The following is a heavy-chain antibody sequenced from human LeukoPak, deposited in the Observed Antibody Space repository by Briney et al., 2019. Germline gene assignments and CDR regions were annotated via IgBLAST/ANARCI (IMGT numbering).Heavy chain of an antibody. V-gene: IGHV4-39*01. CDR3: ARQISDYYYYYMDV. Sequence: SETLSLTCTVSGGSISSSNYYWGWIRQPPGKGLEWIGTIYYSGTTYYNPSLESRVTISEDTSKNQFSLTLRSVTAADTAVYYCARQISDYYYYYMDVWVKGTTVTVSS. CDR1: GGSISSSNYY. CDR2: IYYSGTT. D-gene: IGHD3-10*01. J-gene: IGHJ6*03.